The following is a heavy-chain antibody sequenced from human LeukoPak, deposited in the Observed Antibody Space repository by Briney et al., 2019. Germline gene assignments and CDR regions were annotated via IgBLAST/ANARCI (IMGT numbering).Heavy chain of an antibody. Sequence: PGGSLRLSCAASGFTFRNYATDWVRQAPGKGLEYVSSIRGNGDSTNYANSVKGRFTISRDNSKNTLYLQMGSLRAEDMAVYYCARVSYRSSVSCYILDYWGQGALLTVSS. CDR1: GFTFRNYA. CDR3: ARVSYRSSVSCYILDY. V-gene: IGHV3-64*01. J-gene: IGHJ4*02. CDR2: IRGNGDST. D-gene: IGHD2-2*02.